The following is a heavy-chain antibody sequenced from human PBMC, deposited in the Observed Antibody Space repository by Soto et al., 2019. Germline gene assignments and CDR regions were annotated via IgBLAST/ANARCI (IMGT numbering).Heavy chain of an antibody. J-gene: IGHJ4*02. CDR2: IIPIFGTA. D-gene: IGHD2-2*01. CDR3: AREGSGCSSTSCYGAADY. V-gene: IGHV1-69*13. Sequence: SVKVSCKASGGTFSSYAISWVRQAPGQGLEWMGGIIPIFGTANYAQKFQGRVTITADESTSTAYMELSSLRSEDTAVYYCAREGSGCSSTSCYGAADYWGQGTLVTVSS. CDR1: GGTFSSYA.